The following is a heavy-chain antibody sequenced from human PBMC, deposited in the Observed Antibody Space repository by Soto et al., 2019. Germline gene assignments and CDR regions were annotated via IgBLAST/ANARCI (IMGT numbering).Heavy chain of an antibody. V-gene: IGHV1-69*02. CDR1: GDTFSRST. CDR2: IIPMLGMS. D-gene: IGHD2-21*01. J-gene: IGHJ4*02. Sequence: QVQLVQSGAEVTKPGSSVTVSCTASGDTFSRSTLSWVRQAPGQRLEWMGRIIPMLGMSNSALKFQGRLTITADNSTNKVYMLLNSLRSADTAVYYCATTSVSVIAHFDSSRQGTLVTVSS. CDR3: ATTSVSVIAHFDS.